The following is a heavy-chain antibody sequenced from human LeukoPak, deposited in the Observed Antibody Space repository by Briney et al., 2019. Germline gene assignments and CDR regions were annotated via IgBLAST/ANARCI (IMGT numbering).Heavy chain of an antibody. CDR3: ARGLRDSLTGNDLLDV. D-gene: IGHD3-9*01. Sequence: ASVKVSCKASGYTFTSYGISWVRQAPGQGLEWMGWISAYNGNTNYAQKLQGRVTMTTDTSTTTAYMELSSLSSEDTALYYCARGLRDSLTGNDLLDVWGLGTMVIVSS. J-gene: IGHJ3*01. CDR2: ISAYNGNT. CDR1: GYTFTSYG. V-gene: IGHV1-18*01.